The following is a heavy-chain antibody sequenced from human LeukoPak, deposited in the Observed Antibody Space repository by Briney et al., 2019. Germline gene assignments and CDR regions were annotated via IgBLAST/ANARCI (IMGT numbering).Heavy chain of an antibody. V-gene: IGHV4-61*08. Sequence: SETLSLTCTVSGGSISSGGYYWSWIRQHPGKGLEWIGYIYYSGSTNYNPSLKSRVTISIDTSKNQFSLKLTSVSAADTAIYYCARRFDSWGQGILVTVSS. CDR1: GGSISSGGYY. J-gene: IGHJ4*02. CDR3: ARRFDS. CDR2: IYYSGST.